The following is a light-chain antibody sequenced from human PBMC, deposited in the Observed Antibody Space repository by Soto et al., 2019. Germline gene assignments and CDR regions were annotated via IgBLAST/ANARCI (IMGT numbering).Light chain of an antibody. CDR3: QQYDNSVWT. J-gene: IGKJ1*01. V-gene: IGKV3-20*01. CDR1: ESVSSTS. CDR2: GVS. Sequence: EIVLTQSPGTLSLSPGERATLLCRASESVSSTSLAWYQQKPGQAPRLLMYGVSSRATGIPDRFSGSGSGTDFTLTINRLEPEDFAVYFCQQYDNSVWTLGQGTQVAIK.